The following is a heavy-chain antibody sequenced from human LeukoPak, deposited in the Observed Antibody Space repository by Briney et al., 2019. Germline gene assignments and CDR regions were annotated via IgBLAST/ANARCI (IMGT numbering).Heavy chain of an antibody. CDR1: GGSFSSGSYY. CDR2: IYYSGST. D-gene: IGHD6-19*01. V-gene: IGHV4-61*01. CDR3: ARGYSSGWFSPPGAFDI. Sequence: SETLSLTCTVSGGSFSSGSYYWSWIRQPPGKGLEWIGYIYYSGSTNYNPSLKSRVTISVDTSKNQFSLKLSSVTAADTAVYYCARGYSSGWFSPPGAFDIWGQGTMVTVSS. J-gene: IGHJ3*02.